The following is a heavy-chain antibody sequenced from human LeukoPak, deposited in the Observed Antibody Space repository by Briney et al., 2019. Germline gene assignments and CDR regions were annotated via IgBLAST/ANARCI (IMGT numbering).Heavy chain of an antibody. CDR3: AKGGGRYGDYPFDY. V-gene: IGHV3-23*01. CDR2: ISGSGGST. J-gene: IGHJ4*02. CDR1: GFTFSSYA. Sequence: AGGSLRLSCAASGFTFSSYAMSWVRQAPGKGLEWVSAISGSGGSTYYADSVKGRFTISRDNSKNTLYLQMNSLRAEDTAVYYCAKGGGRYGDYPFDYWGQGTLVTVSS. D-gene: IGHD4-17*01.